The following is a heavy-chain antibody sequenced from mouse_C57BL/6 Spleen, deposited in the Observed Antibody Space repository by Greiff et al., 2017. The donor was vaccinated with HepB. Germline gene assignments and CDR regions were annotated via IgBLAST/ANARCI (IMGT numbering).Heavy chain of an antibody. CDR1: GYTFTDYN. V-gene: IGHV1-18*01. CDR2: INPNNGGT. CDR3: ARGAYGSSHVYYFDY. Sequence: VQLQQSGPELVKPGASVKIPCKASGYTFTDYNMDWVKQSHGKSLEWIGDINPNNGGTIYNQKFKGKATLTVDKSSSTAYMELRSLTSEDTAVYYCARGAYGSSHVYYFDYWGQGTTLTVSS. D-gene: IGHD1-1*01. J-gene: IGHJ2*01.